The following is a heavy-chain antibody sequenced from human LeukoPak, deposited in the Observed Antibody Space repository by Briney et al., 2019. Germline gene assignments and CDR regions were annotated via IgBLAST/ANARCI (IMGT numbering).Heavy chain of an antibody. D-gene: IGHD5-24*01. CDR2: ISYDGSNK. J-gene: IGHJ4*02. CDR3: AKGWLHFDY. CDR1: GFTFSSYG. V-gene: IGHV3-30*18. Sequence: GGSLRLSCAASGFTFSSYGMHWVRQAPGKGLEWVAVISYDGSNKYYADSVKGRFTISRDNSKNTLYLQMNSLRAEDTAVYYCAKGWLHFDYWGQGTLVTVSS.